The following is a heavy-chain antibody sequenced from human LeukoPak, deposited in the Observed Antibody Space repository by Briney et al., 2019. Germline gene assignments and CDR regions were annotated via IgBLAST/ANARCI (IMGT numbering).Heavy chain of an antibody. CDR2: ISGKTGNI. Sequence: GASVKVSCKASVYTFLNYGISWVRQAPGQGLEWMGWISGKTGNINYAQKFQARATMTRDTSTSTAYMELRSLRSDDTAVYFCARRFLNSHPIYYYMDVWAKGTTVIVSS. CDR1: VYTFLNYG. J-gene: IGHJ6*03. CDR3: ARRFLNSHPIYYYMDV. V-gene: IGHV1-18*01. D-gene: IGHD2-21*01.